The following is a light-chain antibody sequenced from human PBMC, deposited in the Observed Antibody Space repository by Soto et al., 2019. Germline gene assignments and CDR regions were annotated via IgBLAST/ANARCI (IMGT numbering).Light chain of an antibody. CDR2: GAA. Sequence: EIVLTQSPGTLSLSPGERATLSCRANQSISHYLAWYQQKPGQSPRLLIYGAASRAIGIPDRFNGTGSETTFTLTISRLPPEDFALYFCQQYDASPFTFCPGTKVDI. J-gene: IGKJ3*01. CDR3: QQYDASPFT. CDR1: QSISHY. V-gene: IGKV3-20*01.